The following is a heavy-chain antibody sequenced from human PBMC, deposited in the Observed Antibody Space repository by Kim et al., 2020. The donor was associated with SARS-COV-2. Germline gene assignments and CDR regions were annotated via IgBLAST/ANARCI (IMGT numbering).Heavy chain of an antibody. CDR3: ARIAAAGTTYYYYYMDV. CDR1: GFTFSSYS. D-gene: IGHD6-13*01. J-gene: IGHJ6*03. V-gene: IGHV3-21*01. Sequence: GGSLRLSCAASGFTFSSYSMNWVRQAPGKGLEWVSSISSSSYIYYADSVKGRFTISRDNAKNSLYLQMNSLRAEDTAVYYCARIAAAGTTYYYYYMDVWGKGTTVTVSS. CDR2: ISSSSYI.